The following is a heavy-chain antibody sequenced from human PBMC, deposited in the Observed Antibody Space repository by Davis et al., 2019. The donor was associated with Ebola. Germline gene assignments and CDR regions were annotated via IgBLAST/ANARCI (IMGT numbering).Heavy chain of an antibody. CDR1: GFTFSDYY. V-gene: IGHV3-11*01. J-gene: IGHJ4*02. CDR2: ISSSGSTI. CDR3: ARWSVVIPFDY. Sequence: GESLKISCAASGFTFSDYYMSWIRQAPGKGLEWVSYISSSGSTIYYPDSVKGRFTISRDNAKNSLYLQMNSLRAEDTAVYYCARWSVVIPFDYWGQGTLVTVSS. D-gene: IGHD3-22*01.